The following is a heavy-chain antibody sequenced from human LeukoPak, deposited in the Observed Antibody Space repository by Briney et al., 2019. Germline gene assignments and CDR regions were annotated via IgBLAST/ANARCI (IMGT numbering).Heavy chain of an antibody. J-gene: IGHJ6*02. CDR2: IKQDGSEI. CDR1: GFTFSSYW. CDR3: AKRRPCSGDTCYGMDV. Sequence: PGGSLRLSCAASGFTFSSYWMSWVRQAPGKGLEWVANIKQDGSEIYYVGSVKGRFTISRDNAKNSLYLQMNSLRAEDTAVYYCAKRRPCSGDTCYGMDVWGQGTTVTVSS. V-gene: IGHV3-7*03. D-gene: IGHD2-15*01.